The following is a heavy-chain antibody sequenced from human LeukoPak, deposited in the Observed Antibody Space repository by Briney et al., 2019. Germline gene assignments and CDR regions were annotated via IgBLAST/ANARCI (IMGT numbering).Heavy chain of an antibody. J-gene: IGHJ5*02. D-gene: IGHD3-10*01. CDR2: INPNSGGT. CDR1: GYTFTDYY. Sequence: GASVKVSCKTSGYTFTDYYMHWVRQAPGQGLEWMGWINPNSGGTNYAQKFQGRVTMTRDTSISTAYMELSRLRSDDTAVYYCARDTLPPHHYYYGSGSYYEGMNWFDPWGQGTLVTVSP. V-gene: IGHV1-2*02. CDR3: ARDTLPPHHYYYGSGSYYEGMNWFDP.